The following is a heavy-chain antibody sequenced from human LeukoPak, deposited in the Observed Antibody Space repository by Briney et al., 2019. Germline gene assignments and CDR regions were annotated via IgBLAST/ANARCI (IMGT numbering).Heavy chain of an antibody. J-gene: IGHJ6*02. CDR2: VHNPEST. V-gene: IGHV4-39*01. CDR3: GRHVSSGWDYYYGLDV. D-gene: IGHD6-19*01. Sequence: SETLSLTCRVSGGSIATNGFYCGWGRQPPGEGLWWGGSVHNPESTHNNPSPKTRLPISVDTPKQQSSPTPSSVTATATGVYYCGRHVSSGWDYYYGLDVWGQGTTVTVSS. CDR1: GGSIATNGFY.